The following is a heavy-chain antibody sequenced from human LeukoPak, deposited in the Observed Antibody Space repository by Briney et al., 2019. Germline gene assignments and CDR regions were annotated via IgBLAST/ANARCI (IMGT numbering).Heavy chain of an antibody. CDR3: ASSQAYCSGGSCYSSEFDY. Sequence: GESLQISCKGSGYSFTSYWIGWVRQMPGKGLEWMGIIYPGDSDTRYSPSFQGQVTISADKSISTAYLQWSSLKASDTAMYYCASSQAYCSGGSCYSSEFDYWGQGTLVTVSS. CDR2: IYPGDSDT. V-gene: IGHV5-51*01. CDR1: GYSFTSYW. J-gene: IGHJ4*02. D-gene: IGHD2-15*01.